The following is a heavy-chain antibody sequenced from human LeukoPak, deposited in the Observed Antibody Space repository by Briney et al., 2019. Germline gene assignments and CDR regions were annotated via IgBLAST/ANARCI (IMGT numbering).Heavy chain of an antibody. J-gene: IGHJ5*02. Sequence: PSETLSLTCTVSGGSISSGGYYWSWIRQHPGKGLEWIGYIYYSGSTYYNPSLKSRVTISVDTSKNQFSLKLSSVTAADTAVYYCAGCRYRYSSSWSNWFDPWGQGTLVTVSS. V-gene: IGHV4-31*03. CDR2: IYYSGST. CDR1: GGSISSGGYY. CDR3: AGCRYRYSSSWSNWFDP. D-gene: IGHD6-13*01.